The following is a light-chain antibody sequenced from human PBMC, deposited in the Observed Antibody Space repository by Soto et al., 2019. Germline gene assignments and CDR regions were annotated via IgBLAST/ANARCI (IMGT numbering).Light chain of an antibody. Sequence: ETVMTQSPATLSVSPGERATLSCGASQSVSSNLAWYQQKPGQAPSLLIYGASTRATGVPARFSGSGSGTEFTLTISSLQSEDFAVYYCQQYNNWPWTFGQGTKVEIK. J-gene: IGKJ1*01. CDR2: GAS. CDR3: QQYNNWPWT. CDR1: QSVSSN. V-gene: IGKV3-15*01.